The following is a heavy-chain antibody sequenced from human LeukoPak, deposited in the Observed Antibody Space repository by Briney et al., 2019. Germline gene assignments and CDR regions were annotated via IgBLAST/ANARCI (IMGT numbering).Heavy chain of an antibody. CDR1: GGSIRSGGYS. CDR3: ARVAYYYDSSGDNWFDP. J-gene: IGHJ5*02. V-gene: IGHV4-30-2*01. D-gene: IGHD3-22*01. Sequence: TLSLTCAVSGGSIRSGGYSWSWIRQPPGKGLEWIGYIYHSGSTYYNPSLKSRVTISVDRSKNQFSLKLSSVTAADTAVYYCARVAYYYDSSGDNWFDPWGQGTLVTVSS. CDR2: IYHSGST.